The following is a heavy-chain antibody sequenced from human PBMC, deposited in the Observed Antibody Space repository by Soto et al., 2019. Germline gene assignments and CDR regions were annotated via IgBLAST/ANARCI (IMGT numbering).Heavy chain of an antibody. CDR3: AKNSYTSCYYGMDV. CDR1: GFTFSTYA. V-gene: IGHV3-23*01. Sequence: GGSLRLSCAASGFTFSTYAMSWVRQAPGKGLEWVSSISSSVNTTHYTDSVKGRFTISRDDSKNTVYLQMNSLRAEDTAVYYCAKNSYTSCYYGMDVWGQGTTVTVSS. D-gene: IGHD2-21*01. CDR2: ISSSVNTT. J-gene: IGHJ6*02.